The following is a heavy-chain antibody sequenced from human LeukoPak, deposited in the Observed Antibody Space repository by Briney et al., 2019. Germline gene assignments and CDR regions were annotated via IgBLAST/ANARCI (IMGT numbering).Heavy chain of an antibody. J-gene: IGHJ3*02. CDR1: GYTFTSHD. Sequence: ASVKVSCKASGYTFTSHDINWVRQATGQGLEWMGWMNPNSGNTGYAQKFQGRVTMTRNTSISTAYMELSSLRSEDTAVYYCARVLMITFGGVIVTDAFDIWGQGTMVTVSS. CDR2: MNPNSGNT. V-gene: IGHV1-8*01. D-gene: IGHD3-16*02. CDR3: ARVLMITFGGVIVTDAFDI.